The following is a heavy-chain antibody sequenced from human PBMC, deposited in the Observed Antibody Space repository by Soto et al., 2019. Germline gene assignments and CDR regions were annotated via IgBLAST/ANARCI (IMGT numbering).Heavy chain of an antibody. CDR1: GFTFSSYW. D-gene: IGHD4-17*01. V-gene: IGHV3-7*05. Sequence: GGSLRLSCAASGFTFSSYWMSWVRQAPGKGLEWVANIKQDGSEKYYVDSVKGRFTISRDNAKNSLYLQMNSLRAEDTAVYYCARDSGDYVLTYYYYGMDVWGQGTTVTVSS. J-gene: IGHJ6*02. CDR3: ARDSGDYVLTYYYYGMDV. CDR2: IKQDGSEK.